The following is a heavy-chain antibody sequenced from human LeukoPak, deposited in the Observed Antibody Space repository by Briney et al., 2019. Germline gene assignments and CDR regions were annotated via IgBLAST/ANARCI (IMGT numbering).Heavy chain of an antibody. CDR2: IKKDGSDK. J-gene: IGHJ4*02. CDR1: GFQFSNYW. Sequence: GGSLRLSCAASGFQFSNYWMTWVRQAPGKGLERVANIKKDGSDKNYVDSVKGRFTISRDNAKNSLFLQMNSLRAEDTAVYYCARGGGNDYDTSGYYYLAAYWGQGTLVTVSS. CDR3: ARGGGNDYDTSGYYYLAAY. V-gene: IGHV3-7*01. D-gene: IGHD3-22*01.